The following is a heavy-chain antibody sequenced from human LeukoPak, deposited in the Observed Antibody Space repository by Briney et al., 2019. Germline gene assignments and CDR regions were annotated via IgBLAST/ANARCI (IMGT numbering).Heavy chain of an antibody. J-gene: IGHJ4*02. Sequence: PSETLSLTCAVYGGSFSGYYWSWIRQSPGKGLEWIGEINHSGSTNYNPSLKSRVTISVDTSKNQFSLKLSSVTAADTAVYYCARGPLAVDTAMVYPDYWGQGTLVTVSS. CDR3: ARGPLAVDTAMVYPDY. V-gene: IGHV4-34*01. CDR1: GGSFSGYY. CDR2: INHSGST. D-gene: IGHD5-18*01.